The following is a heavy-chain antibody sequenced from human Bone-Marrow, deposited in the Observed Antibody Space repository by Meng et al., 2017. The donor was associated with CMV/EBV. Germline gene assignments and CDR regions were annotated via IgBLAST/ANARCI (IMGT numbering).Heavy chain of an antibody. CDR1: GFTFSDYY. V-gene: IGHV3-23*01. D-gene: IGHD2-2*02. J-gene: IGHJ4*02. CDR3: ARYRNRCYFDY. CDR2: ISGSGGST. Sequence: GESLKISCAASGFTFSDYYMSWIRQAPGKGLEWVSAISGSGGSTYYADSVKGRFTISRDNSKNTLYLQMNSLRAEDTAVYYCARYRNRCYFDYWGQGTLVTVSS.